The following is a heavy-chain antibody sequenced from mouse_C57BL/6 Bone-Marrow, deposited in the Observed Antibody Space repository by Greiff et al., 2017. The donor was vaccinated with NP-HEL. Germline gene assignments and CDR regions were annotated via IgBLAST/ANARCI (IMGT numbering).Heavy chain of an antibody. J-gene: IGHJ1*03. Sequence: QVQLQQSGPELVKPGASVKISCKASGYAFSSSWMNWVKQRPGKGLEWIGRIYPGDGDTNYNGKFKGKATLTADKSSSTASMHLSSLTPEDSAVYFCARDCYGSSPWYFDVWGTGTTVTVSS. V-gene: IGHV1-82*01. CDR2: IYPGDGDT. CDR3: ARDCYGSSPWYFDV. D-gene: IGHD1-1*01. CDR1: GYAFSSSW.